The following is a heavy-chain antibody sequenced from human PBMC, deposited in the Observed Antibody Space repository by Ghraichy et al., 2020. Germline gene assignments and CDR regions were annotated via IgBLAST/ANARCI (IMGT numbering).Heavy chain of an antibody. CDR1: GSTFTGHY. V-gene: IGHV1-2*02. Sequence: ASVKVSCQTFGSTFTGHYVHWVRLAPRQRLERMGWINPNSGGTNYAQKFQGRVTMTRATPISTASMDLTGLRSDDTAVYYCARAGLVPAALRDTLDFWGQGTMVTVSS. CDR2: INPNSGGT. J-gene: IGHJ3*01. CDR3: ARAGLVPAALRDTLDF. D-gene: IGHD2-2*01.